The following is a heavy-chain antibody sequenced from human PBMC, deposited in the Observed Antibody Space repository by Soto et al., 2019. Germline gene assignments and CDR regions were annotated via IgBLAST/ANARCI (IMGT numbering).Heavy chain of an antibody. CDR2: IVVGSGNT. V-gene: IGHV1-58*01. J-gene: IGHJ3*02. Sequence: SVKVSCKASGFTFTSSAVQWVRQARGQRLEWVGWIVVGSGNTNYAQKFQERVTITRDMSTSTAYMELSSLRSEDTAVYYCAAMATISSGAFDIWGQGTMVTVSS. CDR3: AAMATISSGAFDI. CDR1: GFTFTSSA.